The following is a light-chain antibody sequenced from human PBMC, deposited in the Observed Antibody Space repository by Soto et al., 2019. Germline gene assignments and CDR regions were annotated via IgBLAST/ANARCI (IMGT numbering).Light chain of an antibody. CDR1: QGITSY. V-gene: IGKV1-39*01. J-gene: IGKJ3*01. CDR3: QQSYSTPLT. CDR2: SAS. Sequence: IQLTQSPSSLSASVGDRVTITCRASQGITSYLAWYQQRPGKAPGLLIYSASTLQSGVPSRFSGSGSGTDFTLTISSLQPEDFATYYCQQSYSTPLTFGPGTKVDIK.